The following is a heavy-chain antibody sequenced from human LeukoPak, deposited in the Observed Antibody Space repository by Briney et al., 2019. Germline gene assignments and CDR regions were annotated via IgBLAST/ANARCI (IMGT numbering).Heavy chain of an antibody. CDR2: MYYSGNT. CDR3: ARDRVVDATFYKYDAMDV. D-gene: IGHD2-15*01. Sequence: PSETLSLTCTVSGASLSSYYWSWIRQPPGKGLEWIGYMYYSGNTNYNPSLKSRVTFSVDTSKNQFSLKLSSVTAADTAVYYCARDRVVDATFYKYDAMDVWGQGTTVTVSS. J-gene: IGHJ6*02. CDR1: GASLSSYY. V-gene: IGHV4-59*01.